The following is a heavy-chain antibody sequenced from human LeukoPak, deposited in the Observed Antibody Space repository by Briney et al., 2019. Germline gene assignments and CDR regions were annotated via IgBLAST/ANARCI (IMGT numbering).Heavy chain of an antibody. D-gene: IGHD3-22*01. J-gene: IGHJ3*02. CDR3: ARGSDYDSSGYPWGTFDI. Sequence: ASVKVSCKASGYTFTSYGISWVRQAPGQGLEWMGWISAYNGNTNYAQKLQGRVTMTTDTSTSTAYMELRSLRSEDTAVYCCARGSDYDSSGYPWGTFDIWGQGTMVTVSS. V-gene: IGHV1-18*01. CDR2: ISAYNGNT. CDR1: GYTFTSYG.